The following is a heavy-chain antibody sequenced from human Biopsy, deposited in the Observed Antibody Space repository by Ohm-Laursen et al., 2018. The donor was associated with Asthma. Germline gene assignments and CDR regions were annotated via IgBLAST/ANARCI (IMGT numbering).Heavy chain of an antibody. Sequence: SLRLSCSASGFTFSNYGMHWVRQAPGKGLDWVAVISFDGSNKNYTGPVKGRFTISRDNSRNTLHLQMNSLRAEDTAVYYCAKDVFPGWELRRGPDYWGQGTLVTVSS. CDR2: ISFDGSNK. V-gene: IGHV3-30*18. D-gene: IGHD1-26*01. J-gene: IGHJ4*02. CDR1: GFTFSNYG. CDR3: AKDVFPGWELRRGPDY.